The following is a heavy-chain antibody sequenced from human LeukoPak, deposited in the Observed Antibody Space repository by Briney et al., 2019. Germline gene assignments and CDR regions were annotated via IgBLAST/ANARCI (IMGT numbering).Heavy chain of an antibody. V-gene: IGHV4-34*01. Sequence: PSQTLSLTCAVYGGSFCGYYWSWIRQPPGKGLEWIREINHSGSTNYNPSLKSRVTISVDTTKNQFSLKLSSVTAADTAVYYCARSVGYYGSWFDPWGQGTLVTVSS. CDR1: GGSFCGYY. CDR2: INHSGST. CDR3: ARSVGYYGSWFDP. J-gene: IGHJ5*02. D-gene: IGHD3-10*01.